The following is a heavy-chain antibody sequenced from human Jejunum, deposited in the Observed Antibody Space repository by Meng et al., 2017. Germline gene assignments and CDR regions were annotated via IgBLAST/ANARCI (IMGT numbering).Heavy chain of an antibody. Sequence: GESLKISCAASGFTFSSFWMHWVRQGPGKGLVWVSRINSEGSSTAYADSVKGRFITTRDNAKNTLYLQMSSRRAEDTAVYYCARLLPPAAFDYWGQGTLVTVSS. CDR2: INSEGSST. V-gene: IGHV3-74*01. J-gene: IGHJ4*02. D-gene: IGHD2-15*01. CDR1: GFTFSSFW. CDR3: ARLLPPAAFDY.